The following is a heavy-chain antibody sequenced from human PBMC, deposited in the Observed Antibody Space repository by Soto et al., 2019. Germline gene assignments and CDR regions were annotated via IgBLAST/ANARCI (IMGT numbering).Heavy chain of an antibody. J-gene: IGHJ4*02. Sequence: QLQLQESGPGLVKPSETLSLTCTVSGDSISSSNYYWGWIRQPPGKGLEWIGSIYYSGSTYYNPSLKSRVTISVDTSKNQFSLKLSSVTAPDTAVYYCARPWGDLTTRGWYYWGQGTLVTVSS. CDR2: IYYSGST. D-gene: IGHD6-19*01. CDR1: GDSISSSNYY. V-gene: IGHV4-39*01. CDR3: ARPWGDLTTRGWYY.